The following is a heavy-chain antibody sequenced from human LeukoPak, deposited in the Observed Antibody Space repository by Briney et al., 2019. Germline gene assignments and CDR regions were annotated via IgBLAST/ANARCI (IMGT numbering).Heavy chain of an antibody. CDR3: AKGGPPPIVVVTAITSLDY. J-gene: IGHJ4*02. CDR2: IGGSGGST. Sequence: GGSLRLSCAASGFTFSSYAMSWVRQAPGKGLEWVSAIGGSGGSTYYADSVKGRFTISRDNSKNTLYLQMNSLRAEDTAVYYCAKGGPPPIVVVTAITSLDYWGQGTLVTVSS. CDR1: GFTFSSYA. V-gene: IGHV3-23*01. D-gene: IGHD2-21*02.